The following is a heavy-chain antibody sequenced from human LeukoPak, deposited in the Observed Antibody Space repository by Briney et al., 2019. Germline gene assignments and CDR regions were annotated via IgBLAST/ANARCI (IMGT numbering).Heavy chain of an antibody. Sequence: PSETLSLTCTVSGGSISSNNYYWGWIRQPPGKGLEWIGSIYHSGSAYYNPSLKSRVTISVDTSKNQFSLNLNSVTAADTAVYYCARHSDITGTGFDPWGQGTLVTVSS. D-gene: IGHD1/OR15-1a*01. CDR1: GGSISSNNYY. CDR3: ARHSDITGTGFDP. CDR2: IYHSGSA. J-gene: IGHJ5*02. V-gene: IGHV4-39*01.